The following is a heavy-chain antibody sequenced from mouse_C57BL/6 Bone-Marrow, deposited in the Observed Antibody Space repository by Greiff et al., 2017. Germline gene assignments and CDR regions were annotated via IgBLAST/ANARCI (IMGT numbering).Heavy chain of an antibody. D-gene: IGHD4-1*01. J-gene: IGHJ3*01. CDR2: IDPENGDT. CDR3: TTPQLTGTAY. Sequence: VHVKQSGAELVRPGASVKLSCTASGFNIKDDYMHWVKQRPEQGLEWIGWIDPENGDTEYASKFQGKATITADTSSNTAYLQLSSLTSEDTAVYYCTTPQLTGTAYWGQGTLVTVSA. CDR1: GFNIKDDY. V-gene: IGHV14-4*01.